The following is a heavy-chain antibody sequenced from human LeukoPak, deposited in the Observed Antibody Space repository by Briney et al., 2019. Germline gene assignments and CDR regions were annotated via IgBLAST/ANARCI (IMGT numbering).Heavy chain of an antibody. Sequence: ASVKVSCKASGYIFTSYGLSWVRQAPGQGLEWMGWIVAYNGNTNYAQKFQGRVTMTTDTSTTTASMELWSLSSDDTAVYYCARTVIPSATEDYHYYFMDPWGKGTAVTVSS. D-gene: IGHD2-2*01. V-gene: IGHV1-18*01. CDR3: ARTVIPSATEDYHYYFMDP. CDR2: IVAYNGNT. J-gene: IGHJ6*03. CDR1: GYIFTSYG.